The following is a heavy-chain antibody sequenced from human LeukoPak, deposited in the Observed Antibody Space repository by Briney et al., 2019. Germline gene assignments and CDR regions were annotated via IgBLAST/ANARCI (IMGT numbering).Heavy chain of an antibody. CDR2: ISYDGSNK. D-gene: IGHD6-13*01. Sequence: GGSLRLSCAASGFTFSSYAMHWVRQAPGKGLEWVTVISYDGSNKYYADSVKGRFTISRDNSKNTLYLQMNSLRAEDTAVYYCARGGVDSSSWYYFDYWGQGTLVTVSS. CDR3: ARGGVDSSSWYYFDY. CDR1: GFTFSSYA. V-gene: IGHV3-30*04. J-gene: IGHJ4*02.